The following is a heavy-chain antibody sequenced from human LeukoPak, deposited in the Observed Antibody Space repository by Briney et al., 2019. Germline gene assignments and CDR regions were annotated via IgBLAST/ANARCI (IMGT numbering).Heavy chain of an antibody. V-gene: IGHV1-8*03. CDR3: ARDGDYYGSGNFDY. J-gene: IGHJ4*02. D-gene: IGHD3-10*01. CDR1: GYTFTSYG. CDR2: MNPNSGNT. Sequence: ASVKVSCKASGYTFTSYGISWVRQAPGQGLEWMGWMNPNSGNTGYAQKFQGRVTITRDTSISTAYMELSSLRSEDTAVYYCARDGDYYGSGNFDYWGQGTLVTVSS.